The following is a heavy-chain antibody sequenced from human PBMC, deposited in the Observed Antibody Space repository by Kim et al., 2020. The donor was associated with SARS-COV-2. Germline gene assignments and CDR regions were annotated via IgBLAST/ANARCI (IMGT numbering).Heavy chain of an antibody. V-gene: IGHV3-49*04. Sequence: GGSLRLSCTASGFTFGYYAMSWVRQAPGKGLEWVGFIRSKAYGGTTEYAASVKGRFTISRDDSKSIAYLQMNSLKTEDTAVYYCTRDRDYSHYFDYWGQGTLVTVSS. J-gene: IGHJ4*02. CDR1: GFTFGYYA. CDR2: IRSKAYGGTT. D-gene: IGHD4-4*01. CDR3: TRDRDYSHYFDY.